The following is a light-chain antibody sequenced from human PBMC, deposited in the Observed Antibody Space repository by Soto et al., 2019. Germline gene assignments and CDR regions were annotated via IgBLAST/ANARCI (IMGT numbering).Light chain of an antibody. CDR2: EDS. V-gene: IGLV3-10*01. CDR3: YSTDSSGTQRV. CDR1: ALPKKY. Sequence: SYELTQPPSVTVSPGQTARITCSGDALPKKYAYWYQQKSGQAPVVVIYEDSKRPSGIPERFSGSNSGTLATLTISGAQVEDEADYYCYSTDSSGTQRVFGGGTKLTVL. J-gene: IGLJ3*02.